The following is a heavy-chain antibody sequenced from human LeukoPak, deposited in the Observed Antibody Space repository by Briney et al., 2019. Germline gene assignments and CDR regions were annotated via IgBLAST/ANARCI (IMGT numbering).Heavy chain of an antibody. D-gene: IGHD3-16*02. CDR3: VREGDYVWGDYRSLDY. V-gene: IGHV3-7*01. J-gene: IGHJ4*02. CDR1: GFTFTNRW. CDR2: IGKDGSEK. Sequence: PGGSLRLSCAASGFTFTNRWMNWVSQVPGKVMEWEATIGKDGSEKNYVDSVKGRFTISRDNAKSSLYLQMNSLRAEDTAVYYCVREGDYVWGDYRSLDYWGQGTLVTVSS.